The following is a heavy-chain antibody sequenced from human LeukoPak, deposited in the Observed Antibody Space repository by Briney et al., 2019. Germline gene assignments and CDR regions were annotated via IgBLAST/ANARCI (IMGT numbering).Heavy chain of an antibody. CDR2: IYYSGST. D-gene: IGHD3-3*01. J-gene: IGHJ5*02. CDR1: GGSISRYY. CDR3: ARKYYAFWSGYYTSWFYP. V-gene: IGHV4-59*08. Sequence: SETLSLTCTVSGGSISRYYWSWVRQPPGKGLEWIGYIYYSGSTNYNPSLKSRVTISVDTSKNQFSLKLSSVTAADTAVYYCARKYYAFWSGYYTSWFYPLGQGTLVTVSS.